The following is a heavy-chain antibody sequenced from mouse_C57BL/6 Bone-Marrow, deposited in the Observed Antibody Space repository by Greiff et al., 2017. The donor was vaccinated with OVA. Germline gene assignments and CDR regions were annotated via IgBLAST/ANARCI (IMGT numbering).Heavy chain of an antibody. CDR2: ISYSGST. CDR1: GYSITSGYD. D-gene: IGHD1-1*01. CDR3: ARDGLLRWFAY. Sequence: EVKVVESGPGMVKPSQSLSLTCTVTGYSITSGYDWHWIRHFPGNKLEWMGYISYSGSTNYNPSLKSRISITHDTSKNHFFLKLNSVTTEDTATYYCARDGLLRWFAYWGQGTLVTVSA. V-gene: IGHV3-1*01. J-gene: IGHJ3*01.